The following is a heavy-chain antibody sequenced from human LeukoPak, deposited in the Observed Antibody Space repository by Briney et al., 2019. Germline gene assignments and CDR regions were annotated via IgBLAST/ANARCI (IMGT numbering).Heavy chain of an antibody. D-gene: IGHD5-12*01. V-gene: IGHV4-59*01. CDR2: IHYSGST. J-gene: IGHJ6*03. CDR3: ARTTEGYAGGPGYSYYYYMDV. CDR1: GGSISSYY. Sequence: SETLSLTCTVSGGSISSYYCSWIRQPPGNGLEWIGFIHYSGSTHYNPSLKSRVTISVVTSKNQFSLKLRSVTAADTAVYYCARTTEGYAGGPGYSYYYYMDVWGNGTTVTISS.